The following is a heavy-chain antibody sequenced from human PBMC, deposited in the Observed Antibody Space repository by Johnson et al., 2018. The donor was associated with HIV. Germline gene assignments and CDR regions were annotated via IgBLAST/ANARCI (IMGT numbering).Heavy chain of an antibody. CDR1: GLTLSRCD. J-gene: IGHJ3*02. CDR3: AKVYSSSVPAPGI. CDR2: IRYDGSNK. V-gene: IGHV3-30*02. D-gene: IGHD6-6*01. Sequence: VQLVESGGGVVQPGGSLRLSCAASGLTLSRCDMHWVRQAPGKGLEWVAFIRYDGSNKYYADSVKGRFTISRDNSKNTLYLQMNSLRAEDTAVYYCAKVYSSSVPAPGIWGQGTMVTVSS.